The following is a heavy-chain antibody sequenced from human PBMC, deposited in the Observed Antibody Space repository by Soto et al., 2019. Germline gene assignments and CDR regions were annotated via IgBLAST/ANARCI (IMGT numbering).Heavy chain of an antibody. CDR1: GGTFSSYA. V-gene: IGHV1-69*06. CDR3: ATRYSSSSYYYYYGMDV. CDR2: IIPIFGTA. Sequence: SVKVSCKASGGTFSSYAISWVRQAPGQGLEWMGGIIPIFGTANYAQKFQGRVTITADKSTSTAYVELSSLRSEDTAVYYCATRYSSSSYYYYYGMDVWGQGTTVTVSS. J-gene: IGHJ6*02. D-gene: IGHD6-6*01.